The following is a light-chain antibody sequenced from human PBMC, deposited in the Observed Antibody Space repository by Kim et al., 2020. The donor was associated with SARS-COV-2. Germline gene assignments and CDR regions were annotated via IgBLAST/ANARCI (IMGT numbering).Light chain of an antibody. J-gene: IGLJ1*01. CDR1: RSDSGGSEY. Sequence: MSCTGTRSDSGGSEYVSWYQQHPGTAPKLIIYEVNNRPSGVANRFSGSKSGNTASLTISGLQTEDEAEYYCSSHRDSTTLDVFGTGTKVTVL. CDR3: SSHRDSTTLDV. V-gene: IGLV2-14*01. CDR2: EVN.